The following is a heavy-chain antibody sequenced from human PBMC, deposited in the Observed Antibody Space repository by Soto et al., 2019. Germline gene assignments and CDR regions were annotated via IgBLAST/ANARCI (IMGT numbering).Heavy chain of an antibody. CDR1: GGTFSSYA. D-gene: IGHD3-22*01. V-gene: IGHV1-18*01. J-gene: IGHJ4*02. CDR2: IIPNYGKT. CDR3: ASGPINYYDSSGYYLFDY. Sequence: ASVKVSCKASGGTFSSYAISWVRQAPGRGLEWMGGIIPNYGKTNYAQKLQGRVTMTTDTSTSTAYMELRSLRSDDTAVYYCASGPINYYDSSGYYLFDYWGQGTLVTVSS.